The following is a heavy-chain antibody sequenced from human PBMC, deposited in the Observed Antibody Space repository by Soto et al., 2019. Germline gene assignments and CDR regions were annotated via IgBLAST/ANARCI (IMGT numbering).Heavy chain of an antibody. J-gene: IGHJ6*02. Sequence: AGGSLRLSCAASGFTFSSYSMNWARQAPGKGLEWVSSISSSSSYIYYADSVKGRFTISRDNAKNSLYLQMNSLRAEDTAVYYCARDTGALTYYYDSSGGYYGMDVWGQGTTVTVSS. CDR3: ARDTGALTYYYDSSGGYYGMDV. CDR2: ISSSSSYI. D-gene: IGHD3-22*01. V-gene: IGHV3-21*01. CDR1: GFTFSSYS.